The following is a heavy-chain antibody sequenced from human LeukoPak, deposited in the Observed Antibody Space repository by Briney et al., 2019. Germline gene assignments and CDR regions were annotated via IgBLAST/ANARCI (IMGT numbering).Heavy chain of an antibody. J-gene: IGHJ4*02. CDR1: GYRFTSYW. CDR2: IYPGDSDT. CDR3: ARRYGSGSSPTLDY. D-gene: IGHD3-10*01. V-gene: IGHV5-51*01. Sequence: GESLKISFKGSGYRFTSYWIGWVRPMPGKGLEWMGNIYPGDSDTRYSPSFQGQVTIAADKSISTAYLQWSSLKASDTAMYYCARRYGSGSSPTLDYWGQGTLVTGSS.